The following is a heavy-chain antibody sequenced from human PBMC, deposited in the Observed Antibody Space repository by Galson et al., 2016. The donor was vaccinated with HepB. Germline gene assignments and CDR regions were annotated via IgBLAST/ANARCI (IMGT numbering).Heavy chain of an antibody. CDR3: ARGLLAMVSN. D-gene: IGHD5-18*01. J-gene: IGHJ4*02. CDR1: GYSISSGYY. V-gene: IGHV4-38-2*02. CDR2: IYHSGNT. Sequence: SETLSLTCSVSGYSISSGYYWGWIRQPPGKGLEWIGSIYHSGNTYYNPSLKSRVIISVDTSKNPLSLKLSSVAAADTAVYYCARGLLAMVSNWGQGTLVTVSS.